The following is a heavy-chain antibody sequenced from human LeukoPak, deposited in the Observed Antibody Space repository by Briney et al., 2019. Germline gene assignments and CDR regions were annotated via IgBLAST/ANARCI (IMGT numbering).Heavy chain of an antibody. D-gene: IGHD1-14*01. V-gene: IGHV4-39*07. CDR1: GGSISSSSYY. Sequence: SETLSFTCTVSGGSISSSSYYWGWIRQPPGKGLEWIGSIYYSGSTYYNPSLKSRVTISVDTSKNQFSLKLSSVTAADTAVYYCASVSNARTAFDIWGQGTMVTVSS. CDR3: ASVSNARTAFDI. CDR2: IYYSGST. J-gene: IGHJ3*02.